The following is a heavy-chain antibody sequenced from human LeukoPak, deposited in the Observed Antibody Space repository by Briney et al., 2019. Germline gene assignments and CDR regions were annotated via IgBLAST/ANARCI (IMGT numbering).Heavy chain of an antibody. V-gene: IGHV4-34*01. Sequence: SETLSLTCAVYGGSFSGYYWSWIRQPPVKGLEWIGEINHSGSTNYNPSLKSRVTISVDTSKNQFSLKLSSVTAADTAVYYCARGANSSSGWYYFDYWGQGTLVTVSS. CDR1: GGSFSGYY. CDR2: INHSGST. D-gene: IGHD6-19*01. CDR3: ARGANSSSGWYYFDY. J-gene: IGHJ4*02.